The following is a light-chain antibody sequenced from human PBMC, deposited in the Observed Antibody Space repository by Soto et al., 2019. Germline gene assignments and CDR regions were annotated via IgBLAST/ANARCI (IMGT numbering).Light chain of an antibody. CDR2: KAS. J-gene: IGKJ2*01. CDR3: QQYNSYPDT. CDR1: QSISNW. V-gene: IGKV1-5*03. Sequence: DIQMTQSPSTLSASVGDRVTITCRASQSISNWLAWYQQKPGKAPKLLLYKASTLQSGVPSRFSGSGSGTEFTLTISSLQPDDFATYYCQQYNSYPDTFGQGTKLEIK.